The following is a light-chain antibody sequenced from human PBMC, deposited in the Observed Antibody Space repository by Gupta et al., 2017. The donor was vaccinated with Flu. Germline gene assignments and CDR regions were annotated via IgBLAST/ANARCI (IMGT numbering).Light chain of an antibody. J-gene: IGLJ3*02. V-gene: IGLV2-14*01. CDR3: GAYTSSDNWV. CDR1: SSDVGGDNY. CDR2: EVT. Sequence: SALTQPASVSGSPCQSITISFPGTSSDVGGDNYVCWNQQHPGKPHNLMIYEVTKRTAGVANSFSGSEAGNTASLTISERQEEGEADYFSGAYTSSDNWVFGGGTKLTVL.